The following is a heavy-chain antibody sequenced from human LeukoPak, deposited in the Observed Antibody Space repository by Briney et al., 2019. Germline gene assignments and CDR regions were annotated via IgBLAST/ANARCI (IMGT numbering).Heavy chain of an antibody. CDR3: ARVRYHYDSSGYYGY. CDR1: GYTLTELS. V-gene: IGHV1-2*02. CDR2: INPNSGGT. D-gene: IGHD3-22*01. J-gene: IGHJ4*02. Sequence: ASVKVSCKVSGYTLTELSMHWVRQAPGQGLEWMGWINPNSGGTNYAQKFQGRVTMTRDTSISTAYMELSRLRSDDTAVYYCARVRYHYDSSGYYGYWGQGTLVTVSS.